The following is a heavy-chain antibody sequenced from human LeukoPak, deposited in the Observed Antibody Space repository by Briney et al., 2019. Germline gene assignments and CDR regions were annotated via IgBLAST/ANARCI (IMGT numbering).Heavy chain of an antibody. CDR2: IGTYNANT. Sequence: ASVKVPCKASGYTFTTYGISWVRQAPGQGLEWMGWIGTYNANTKSAPKFQGRLIMTTDTSANTAYLDLRSLRTDDTAVYCCATAGSSYGWGSWFYFDSWGQGTLVTVSS. D-gene: IGHD3-10*01. V-gene: IGHV1-18*04. J-gene: IGHJ4*02. CDR3: ATAGSSYGWGSWFYFDS. CDR1: GYTFTTYG.